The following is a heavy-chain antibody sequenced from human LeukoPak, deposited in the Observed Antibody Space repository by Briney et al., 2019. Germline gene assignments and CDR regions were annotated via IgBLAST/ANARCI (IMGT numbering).Heavy chain of an antibody. V-gene: IGHV3-49*04. J-gene: IGHJ4*02. Sequence: GGSLTLSCSASGFTFRDHAMSWVRQAPGKGLEWVGFIRSRGYGGTTEYAASVEGRFSLSRDDSKSFVYLQMSSLKTEDTAVYYCTRVRSGNDFDYWGQGTLVTVSS. CDR1: GFTFRDHA. D-gene: IGHD3-10*01. CDR2: IRSRGYGGTT. CDR3: TRVRSGNDFDY.